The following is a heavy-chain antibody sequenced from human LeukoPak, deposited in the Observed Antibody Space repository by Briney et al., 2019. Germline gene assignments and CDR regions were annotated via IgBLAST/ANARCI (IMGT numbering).Heavy chain of an antibody. J-gene: IGHJ4*02. Sequence: SETLSLTCTVSGGSISSSSYYWGWIRQPPGKGLEWIGSIYYSGSTYYNPSLKSRVTISVDTSKNQFSLKLSSVTAADTAVYYCARLTSSYSSGRDYWGQGTLVTVSS. CDR2: IYYSGST. CDR1: GGSISSSSYY. CDR3: ARLTSSYSSGRDY. V-gene: IGHV4-39*01. D-gene: IGHD6-19*01.